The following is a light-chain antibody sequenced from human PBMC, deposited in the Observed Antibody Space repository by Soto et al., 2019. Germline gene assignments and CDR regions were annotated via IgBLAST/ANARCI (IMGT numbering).Light chain of an antibody. V-gene: IGLV1-40*01. Sequence: QSVLTQPPSVSGAPGQRVTISCTGSSSYIGAGYDVHWYQHLPGTAPKLLIYGNNNRPSGVPDRFSGSKSGTSASLAITGLQADDEADYYCQSYDSSLSGGLFGGGTKVTVL. J-gene: IGLJ3*02. CDR1: SSYIGAGYD. CDR2: GNN. CDR3: QSYDSSLSGGL.